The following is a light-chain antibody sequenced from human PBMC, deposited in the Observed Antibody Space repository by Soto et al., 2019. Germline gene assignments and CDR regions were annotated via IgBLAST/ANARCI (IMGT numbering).Light chain of an antibody. CDR2: AAS. CDR1: QGIRHD. CDR3: LPYNTCQWT. J-gene: IGKJ1*01. Sequence: DIQMTQSPSSLSASVGDRVTITCRASQGIRHDLDWYQQKPAKAPERLIYAASSLQSGVPSRFSVSESGTEFTLTIGSLQAEDFATYYCLPYNTCQWTCGQGTKVDIK. V-gene: IGKV1-17*01.